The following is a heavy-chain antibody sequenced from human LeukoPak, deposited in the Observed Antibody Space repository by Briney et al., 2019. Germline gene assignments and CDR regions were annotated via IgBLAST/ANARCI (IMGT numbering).Heavy chain of an antibody. Sequence: PSETLSLTCTVSGGSISSSSYYWGWIRQPPGKGLEWIGEINHSGSTNYNPSLKSRVTISVDTSKNQFSLKLSSVTAADTAVYYCARARSYYYGSGSYYTLHYYYYYMDVWGKGTTVTVSS. J-gene: IGHJ6*03. CDR2: INHSGST. CDR3: ARARSYYYGSGSYYTLHYYYYYMDV. CDR1: GGSISSSSYY. D-gene: IGHD3-10*01. V-gene: IGHV4-39*07.